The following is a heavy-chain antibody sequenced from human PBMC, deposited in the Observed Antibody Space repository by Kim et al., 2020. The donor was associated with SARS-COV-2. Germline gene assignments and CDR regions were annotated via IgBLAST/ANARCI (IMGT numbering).Heavy chain of an antibody. J-gene: IGHJ6*02. Sequence: SVKVSCKASGGTFSTFPISWVRQAPGQGLEWLGGIIPMFATANYAQKFQGRVTTTGDDSTRTTYMELSSLRSEDTAVYYCARGCYYDSSGYYESDNYHFNCMDVWGQGTTVAVSS. V-gene: IGHV1-69*13. CDR2: IIPMFATA. CDR3: ARGCYYDSSGYYESDNYHFNCMDV. CDR1: GGTFSTFP. D-gene: IGHD3-22*01.